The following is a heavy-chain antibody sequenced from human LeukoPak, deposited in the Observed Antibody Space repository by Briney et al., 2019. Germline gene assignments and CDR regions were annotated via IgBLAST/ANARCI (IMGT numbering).Heavy chain of an antibody. CDR2: IKQGESEK. J-gene: IGHJ5*02. D-gene: IGHD3-16*02. CDR1: GFTFSSYW. CDR3: ARQASVGTRGGLWGSYRLKWFYP. V-gene: IGHV3-7*01. Sequence: GGSLRLSCAASGFTFSSYWMSWVRQAPGKGLEWVANIKQGESEKYPVVSEKGRFTISRDNAKNSLYLHINNLRAQDTAVQYGARQASVGTRGGLWGSYRLKWFYPWGEGTPVTVSS.